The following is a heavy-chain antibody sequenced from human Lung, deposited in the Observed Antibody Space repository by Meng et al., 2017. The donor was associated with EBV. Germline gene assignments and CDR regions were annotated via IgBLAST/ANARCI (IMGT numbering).Heavy chain of an antibody. D-gene: IGHD1-26*01. J-gene: IGHJ4*02. CDR1: GYTFTNYG. CDR2: ISAYNGNT. Sequence: AELGKSAGWVKKPGASLKVSCKASGYTFTNYGITWVRQAPGQGLEWMGWISAYNGNTNYAQTLQGRVTMTTDTSTSTAYMELRSLRSDDTAVYYCARVEVGITSGDYWGQGTLVTVSS. V-gene: IGHV1-18*01. CDR3: ARVEVGITSGDY.